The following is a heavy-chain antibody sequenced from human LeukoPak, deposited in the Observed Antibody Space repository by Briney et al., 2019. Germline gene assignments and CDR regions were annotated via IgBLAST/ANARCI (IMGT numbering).Heavy chain of an antibody. J-gene: IGHJ1*01. CDR3: ARGRRIQLWLGVEYFQH. CDR2: INHSGST. CDR1: GGSFSGYY. V-gene: IGHV4-34*01. D-gene: IGHD5-18*01. Sequence: PSETLSLTCAVYGGSFSGYYWSWICQPPGKGLEWIGEINHSGSTNYNPSLKSRVTISVDTSKNQFSLKLSSVTAADTAVYYCARGRRIQLWLGVEYFQHWGQGTLVTVSS.